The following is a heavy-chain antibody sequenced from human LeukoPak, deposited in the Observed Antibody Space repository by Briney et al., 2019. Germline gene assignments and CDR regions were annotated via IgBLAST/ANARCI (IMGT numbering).Heavy chain of an antibody. CDR2: IYYSGST. CDR3: ARDRIAVAAADY. D-gene: IGHD6-19*01. V-gene: IGHV4-39*07. J-gene: IGHJ4*02. Sequence: SETLSLTCTVSGGSISSSSYYWGWIRQPPGKGLEWIGSIYYSGSTYYNPSLKSRVTISVDTSKNQFSLKLSSVTAADTAVYYCARDRIAVAAADYWGQGTLVTVSS. CDR1: GGSISSSSYY.